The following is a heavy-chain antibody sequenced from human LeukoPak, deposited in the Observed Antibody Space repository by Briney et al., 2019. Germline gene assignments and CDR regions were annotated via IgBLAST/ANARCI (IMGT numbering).Heavy chain of an antibody. CDR2: IYYGGST. D-gene: IGHD2-2*01. CDR1: GGSISSHY. V-gene: IGHV4-59*11. J-gene: IGHJ6*03. Sequence: SETLSLTCSVSGGSISSHYWSWIRQAPGKRLEWIGYIYYGGSTNYNPSLKSRVTISMDTSKSQFSLKLSSVTAADTAVYYCARVGGCRSTRCSWKYYNYYMDVWGKGTTVTVSS. CDR3: ARVGGCRSTRCSWKYYNYYMDV.